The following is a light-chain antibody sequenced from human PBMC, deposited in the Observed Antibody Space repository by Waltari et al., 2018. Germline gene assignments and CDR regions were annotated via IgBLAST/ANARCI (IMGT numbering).Light chain of an antibody. CDR1: SSDVGGYDY. CDR3: CSYKRGATWV. CDR2: DVV. J-gene: IGLJ3*02. V-gene: IGLV2-14*03. Sequence: QSVLTQPASVSGSPGQSITISRTGTSSDVGGYDYVSWYQQSPGKAPKLIISDVVKRPSGVSTRFSASKSDNTASLTISGLQAEDEGDYYCCSYKRGATWVFGGGTTLTVL.